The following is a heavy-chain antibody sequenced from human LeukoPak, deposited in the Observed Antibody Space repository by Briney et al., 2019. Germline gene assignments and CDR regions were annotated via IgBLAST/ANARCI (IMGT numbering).Heavy chain of an antibody. Sequence: GGSLRLPCSASEITFNKYWMSWVRQAPGKGLEWVANIKQDGSEKYYVDSVKGRFTISRDNAKNSLYLQMNSLRAEDTAVYYCARDFSYDYVWGSYRPPSYFDYWGQGTLVTVSS. D-gene: IGHD3-16*02. CDR2: IKQDGSEK. J-gene: IGHJ4*02. CDR3: ARDFSYDYVWGSYRPPSYFDY. CDR1: EITFNKYW. V-gene: IGHV3-7*03.